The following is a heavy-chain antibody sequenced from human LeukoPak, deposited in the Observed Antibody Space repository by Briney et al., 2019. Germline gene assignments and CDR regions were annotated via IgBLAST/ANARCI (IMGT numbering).Heavy chain of an antibody. CDR1: GFTFSDYY. Sequence: GGSLRLSCAASGFTFSDYYMSWIRQAPGKGLEWVSYISSSSSYTNYADSVKGRFTISRDNAKNSLYLQMNSLRAEDTAVYYCARDCSSTSCSDDAFDIWGQGTMVTVSP. D-gene: IGHD2-2*01. J-gene: IGHJ3*02. V-gene: IGHV3-11*06. CDR3: ARDCSSTSCSDDAFDI. CDR2: ISSSSSYT.